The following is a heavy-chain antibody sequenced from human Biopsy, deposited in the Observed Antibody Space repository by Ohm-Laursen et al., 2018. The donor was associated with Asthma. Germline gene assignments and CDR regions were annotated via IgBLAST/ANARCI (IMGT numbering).Heavy chain of an antibody. CDR3: ARARETTNYGDSDFDI. Sequence: SVKVSCKASGFSFDNYFMHWVRQAPGQGLEWMGIINPSGAGTRYAEKIRGRLIVTRDASTRTAFMDLRSLRSDDTAIYFCARARETTNYGDSDFDIWGQGTLITVSS. J-gene: IGHJ4*02. D-gene: IGHD2-8*01. CDR1: GFSFDNYF. CDR2: INPSGAGT. V-gene: IGHV1-46*02.